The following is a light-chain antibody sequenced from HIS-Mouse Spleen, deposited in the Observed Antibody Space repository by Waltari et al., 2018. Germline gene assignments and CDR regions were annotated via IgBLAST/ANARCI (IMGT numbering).Light chain of an antibody. V-gene: IGLV2-14*01. CDR2: EVS. CDR1: SSDVGGYNY. J-gene: IGLJ2*01. Sequence: QSALTQPASVSGSPGQSITISCPGTSSDVGGYNYVSWYQQPPGKAPKLMIYEVSNRPSGVSNRCSGSKSGNTASLTISGLQAEDEADYYCSSYTSSSTVVFGGGTKLTVL. CDR3: SSYTSSSTVV.